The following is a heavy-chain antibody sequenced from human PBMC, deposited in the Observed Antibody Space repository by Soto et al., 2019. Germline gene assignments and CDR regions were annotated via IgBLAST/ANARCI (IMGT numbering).Heavy chain of an antibody. CDR2: ISGSGGST. V-gene: IGHV3-23*01. Sequence: SLRLSCAASGFTFSSYAMSWVRQAPGKGLEWVSAISGSGGSTYYADSVKGRFTISRDNSKNTLYLQMNSLRAEDTAVYYCAMVRFLEWLPFDYWGQGTLVTVSS. CDR3: AMVRFLEWLPFDY. D-gene: IGHD3-3*01. J-gene: IGHJ4*02. CDR1: GFTFSSYA.